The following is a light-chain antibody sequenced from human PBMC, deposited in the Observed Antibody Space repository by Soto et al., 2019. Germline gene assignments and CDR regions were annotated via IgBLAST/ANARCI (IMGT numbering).Light chain of an antibody. CDR1: QSVSSSY. CDR2: DAS. J-gene: IGKJ1*01. CDR3: QQRYNWPPT. V-gene: IGKV3D-20*02. Sequence: EIVMTQSPATLSVSPEERATLSCMASQSVSSSYLAWYQQKPGQAPRLLIYDASHRATGIPARFSGSGSGTDFTLTINSLEPEDFALYYCQQRYNWPPTFGQGTKVDI.